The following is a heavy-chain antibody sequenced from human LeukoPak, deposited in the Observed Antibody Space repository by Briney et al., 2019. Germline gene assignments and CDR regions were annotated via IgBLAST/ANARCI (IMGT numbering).Heavy chain of an antibody. D-gene: IGHD1-26*01. CDR3: AKDRNSGNYYQTGDFHY. J-gene: IGHJ4*02. V-gene: IGHV3-21*04. CDR2: ISSSNSYI. Sequence: GGSLRLSCAASRFTFSSYSMNWVRQAPGKGLEWVSSISSSNSYIYYADSVKGRFTISRDNAKNSLYLQMNSLRAEDTALYYCAKDRNSGNYYQTGDFHYWGQGILVTVSS. CDR1: RFTFSSYS.